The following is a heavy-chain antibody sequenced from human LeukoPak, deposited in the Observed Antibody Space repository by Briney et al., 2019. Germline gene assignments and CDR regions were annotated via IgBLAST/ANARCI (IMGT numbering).Heavy chain of an antibody. V-gene: IGHV3-53*01. D-gene: IGHD5-24*01. J-gene: IGHJ3*02. CDR1: GFTFSSFG. CDR3: TRLRDAVAFDI. CDR2: LYSDGRT. Sequence: PGGSLRLSCAASGFTFSSFGMNWVRQAPGRGLEWVSVLYSDGRTFYADSVKGRFTISRDNSKNMLYLQMNSLRAEDTALYYCTRLRDAVAFDIWGQGTMVTVSS.